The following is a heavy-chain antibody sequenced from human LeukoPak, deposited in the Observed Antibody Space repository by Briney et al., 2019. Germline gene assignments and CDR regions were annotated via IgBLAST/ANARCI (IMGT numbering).Heavy chain of an antibody. V-gene: IGHV3-23*01. CDR1: GFTFSRYA. CDR2: ISGSGDSA. Sequence: PGGSLRLSCAASGFTFSRYAMSWVRHAPGKGLEWVSAISGSGDSAYYADSVKGRFTISRDNSKNRLYLQMNSLRVGDTALYYCAKAFGDIPTGYIGRRELSALYFFDYWGQGALVTVSA. D-gene: IGHD3-9*01. CDR3: AKAFGDIPTGYIGRRELSALYFFDY. J-gene: IGHJ4*02.